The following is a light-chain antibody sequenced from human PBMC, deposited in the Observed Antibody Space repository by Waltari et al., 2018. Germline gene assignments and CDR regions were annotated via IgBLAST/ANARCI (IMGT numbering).Light chain of an antibody. CDR3: QQRSNWPIT. V-gene: IGKV3-11*01. CDR2: GAS. CDR1: QSVTSY. J-gene: IGKJ5*01. Sequence: IVLTQSPATLSLSPGERATLSCRASQSVTSYLAWYQQKPGQAPRLLIYGASNRATGIPARFSGSGSGTDFTLTISSLEPEDFAVYYCQQRSNWPITFGQGTRLDIK.